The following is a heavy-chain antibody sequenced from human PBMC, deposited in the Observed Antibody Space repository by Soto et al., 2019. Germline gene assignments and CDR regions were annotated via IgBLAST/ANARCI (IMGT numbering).Heavy chain of an antibody. D-gene: IGHD3-10*01. CDR3: ARKVPGSTSRPDYWYFDL. CDR1: GFTFINYA. Sequence: EVQLLESGGGLVQPGGSLRLSCAGSGFTFINYAMNWVRQAPGKGLEWVSTISGGGDAPFFADSVRGRFTISRDNSNNTVTLQMNNLGVDNTAVYFCARKVPGSTSRPDYWYFDLWGRGTLFTVSS. V-gene: IGHV3-23*01. J-gene: IGHJ2*01. CDR2: ISGGGDAP.